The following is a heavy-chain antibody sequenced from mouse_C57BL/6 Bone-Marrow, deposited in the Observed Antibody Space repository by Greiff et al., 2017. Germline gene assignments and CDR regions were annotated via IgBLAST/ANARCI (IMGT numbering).Heavy chain of an antibody. CDR1: GYTFTSYT. CDR3: AKQGYSTPYYAMGY. D-gene: IGHD3-1*01. Sequence: VQLQQSGAELARPGASVKMSCKASGYTFTSYTMHWVKQRPGQGLEWIGYINPSSGYTKYNQKFKDKATLTADKSYSTAYMQLSSLTSAASTVFCGAKQGYSTPYYAMGYWGQGTSVTVAS. CDR2: INPSSGYT. V-gene: IGHV1-4*01. J-gene: IGHJ4*01.